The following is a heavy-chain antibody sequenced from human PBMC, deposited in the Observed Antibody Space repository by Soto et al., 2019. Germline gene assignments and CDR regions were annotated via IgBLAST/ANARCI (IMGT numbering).Heavy chain of an antibody. CDR2: VSYDGYNK. V-gene: IGHV3-30-3*01. D-gene: IGHD6-19*01. CDR3: ARDSSAWYPEYFQY. Sequence: QVQLVESGGGVVQTGRSLRLSCAASGFNFRNYAMHWVRQAPGKGLEWVAVVSYDGYNKFYADSVKGRFTISRDNSKKTLYLQMNSLRPEDTAAYYCARDSSAWYPEYFQYWGQGTLVTVSS. CDR1: GFNFRNYA. J-gene: IGHJ1*01.